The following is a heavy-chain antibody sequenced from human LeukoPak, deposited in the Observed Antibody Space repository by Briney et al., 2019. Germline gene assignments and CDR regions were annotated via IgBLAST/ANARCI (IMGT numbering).Heavy chain of an antibody. J-gene: IGHJ3*02. Sequence: SETLSLTCTVSGGSSSSSIYYWGWIRQPPGKGLEWIGSIYYNANTYYNPSLKSRITISVDTSKNQFSLKLSSVTAADTAVYYCARVPYYYDSSGLAFDIWGQGTMVTVSS. V-gene: IGHV4-39*07. CDR2: IYYNANT. D-gene: IGHD3-22*01. CDR1: GGSSSSSIYY. CDR3: ARVPYYYDSSGLAFDI.